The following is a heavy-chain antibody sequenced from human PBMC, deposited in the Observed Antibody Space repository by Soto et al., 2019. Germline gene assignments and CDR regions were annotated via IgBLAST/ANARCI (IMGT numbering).Heavy chain of an antibody. J-gene: IGHJ3*02. CDR3: ARARLRAVYALDI. Sequence: TLSLTCTVSGGSVSSGAYYWTWIRQRPGKGLEWIGYIYYSGSTYYSPSLKSRLSISLDTSKNQFSLRLSSVTAADTAMYYCARARLRAVYALDIWGQGTMVTVSS. D-gene: IGHD5-12*01. V-gene: IGHV4-31*03. CDR1: GGSVSSGAYY. CDR2: IYYSGST.